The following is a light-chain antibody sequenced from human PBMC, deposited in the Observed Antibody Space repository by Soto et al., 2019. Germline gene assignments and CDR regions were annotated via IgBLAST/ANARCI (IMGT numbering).Light chain of an antibody. CDR2: DVS. Sequence: QSALTQPRSVSGSLGQSVTISCTGTSSDVGDYNYVSWYQQHPGKVPKLMIYDVSRRPSGVPDRFSGSKSGNTASLTISGLQADDEADYYCCSYAGSYTLVFGGGTKLAVL. V-gene: IGLV2-11*01. J-gene: IGLJ3*02. CDR1: SSDVGDYNY. CDR3: CSYAGSYTLV.